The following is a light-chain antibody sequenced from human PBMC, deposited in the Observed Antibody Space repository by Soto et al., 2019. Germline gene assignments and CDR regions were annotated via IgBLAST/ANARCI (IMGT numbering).Light chain of an antibody. CDR2: SNS. V-gene: IGLV1-44*01. J-gene: IGLJ1*01. CDR3: AAWDDSLNGYV. CDR1: SSNIGSSA. Sequence: QSVLTQPPSASGTPGQRVTISCSGSSSNIGSSAVNWYQQLPGTAPKLLIYSNSQRPSGVPDRFSGSKSGTSASLAISGLQSEDYADYYCAAWDDSLNGYVFGTGTKLTVL.